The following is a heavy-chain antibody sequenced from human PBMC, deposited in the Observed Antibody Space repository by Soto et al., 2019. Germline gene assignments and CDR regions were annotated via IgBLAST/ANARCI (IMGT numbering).Heavy chain of an antibody. D-gene: IGHD2-2*01. CDR3: ARRKYCSSTTCFDY. Sequence: GGSLRLSCAASGFNVGISYMSWVRQVPGKGLEWVSIIYSDGYTYYAASVKGRFTISRDNFKNTLYLQMSSLRAEDTAVYYCARRKYCSSTTCFDYWGQGTLVTVSS. CDR2: IYSDGYT. J-gene: IGHJ4*02. CDR1: GFNVGISY. V-gene: IGHV3-66*01.